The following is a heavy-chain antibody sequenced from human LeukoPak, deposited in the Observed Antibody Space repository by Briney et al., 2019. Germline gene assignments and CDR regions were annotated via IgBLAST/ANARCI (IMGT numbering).Heavy chain of an antibody. V-gene: IGHV3-23*01. J-gene: IGHJ3*02. CDR3: AKHTGRGSNAADALDI. CDR2: ISGSGDGS. CDR1: GFTFSSYA. Sequence: GGSLRLSCAASGFTFSSYAMSWVRQAPRKGLEWVSAISGSGDGSTYADSVKGRFTISRDNSRNTLYLQMNSLRADDPAVYYCAKHTGRGSNAADALDIWGRGTVVTVSA. D-gene: IGHD1-26*01.